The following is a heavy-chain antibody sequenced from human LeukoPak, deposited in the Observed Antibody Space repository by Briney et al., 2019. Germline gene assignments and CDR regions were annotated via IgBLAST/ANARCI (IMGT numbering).Heavy chain of an antibody. Sequence: ASVKVSCKASGYTFTSYDINWVRQATGQGLEWMGWMNPNSGNTGYAQKFQGRVTMTRNTSISTAYMELSSLRSEDTAVYYCARAFTTPTYSSGWYFGYYYYYYYMDVWGKGTTVTISS. CDR3: ARAFTTPTYSSGWYFGYYYYYYYMDV. V-gene: IGHV1-8*01. CDR2: MNPNSGNT. J-gene: IGHJ6*03. D-gene: IGHD6-19*01. CDR1: GYTFTSYD.